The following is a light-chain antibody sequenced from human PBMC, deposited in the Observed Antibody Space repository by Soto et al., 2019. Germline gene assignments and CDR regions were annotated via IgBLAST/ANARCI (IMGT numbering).Light chain of an antibody. CDR2: GAS. CDR1: QSVSGSF. V-gene: IGKV3-20*01. J-gene: IGKJ4*01. Sequence: EIVLTQSPGTLSLSPGERATLSCRASQSVSGSFLAWYQQKPGQAPRLLIYGASSRATGIPDRFSGRGSGTDFTLTISRLEPEDFAVYYCQQYGNSPLTFGGGTAVEIK. CDR3: QQYGNSPLT.